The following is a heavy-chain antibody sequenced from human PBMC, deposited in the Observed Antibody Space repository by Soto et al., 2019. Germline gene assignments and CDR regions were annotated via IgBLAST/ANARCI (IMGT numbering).Heavy chain of an antibody. CDR3: AKGVVDS. V-gene: IGHV3-30*18. Sequence: QVQLVESGGGVVQPGRSLRLSCVASGFKFTTFGMHWVRQAPGKGLEWVALTSSDGSYKSYADSVKGRFTISRDNSKSTLYLQMNSVRSEDTAVYYCAKGVVDSWGQGTLVTVSS. CDR1: GFKFTTFG. CDR2: TSSDGSYK. J-gene: IGHJ4*02.